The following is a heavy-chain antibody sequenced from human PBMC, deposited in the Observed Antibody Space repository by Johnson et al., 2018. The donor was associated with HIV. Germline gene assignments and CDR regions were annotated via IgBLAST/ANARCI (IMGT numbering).Heavy chain of an antibody. CDR1: EFTLSNYA. CDR2: ISGSGGST. V-gene: IGHV3-23*04. CDR3: AKGPLQWELLQAFDI. Sequence: DVQVVESGGGLVQPGRSLRLSCAASEFTLSNYAMHWVRQAPGKGLEWVSAISGSGGSTYYADSVKGRFTISRDNSKNTLYLQMNSLRAEDTAVYYCAKGPLQWELLQAFDIWGQGTMVTVSS. D-gene: IGHD1-26*01. J-gene: IGHJ3*02.